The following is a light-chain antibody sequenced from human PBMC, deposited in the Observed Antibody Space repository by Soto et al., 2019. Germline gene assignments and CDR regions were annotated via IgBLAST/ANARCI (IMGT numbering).Light chain of an antibody. CDR1: QSISTW. V-gene: IGKV1-5*01. Sequence: GDRVTITCRASQSISTWLAWYQQKPGKAPKLLIYDASSLESGVPSRFGGGGSGTEFTLTISSLQPEDVATYYCQQLNSFPITFGQGTRLEIK. J-gene: IGKJ5*01. CDR3: QQLNSFPIT. CDR2: DAS.